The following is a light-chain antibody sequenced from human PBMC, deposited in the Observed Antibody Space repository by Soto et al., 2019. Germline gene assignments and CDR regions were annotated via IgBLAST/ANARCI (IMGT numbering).Light chain of an antibody. CDR1: QGVSRH. CDR3: QQRRNGPIT. Sequence: EIVLTQYPGTLSLSPGERATLSCRASQGVSRHLAWYQQKPGQAPRLLIYDATTRATGIPARFSGSGSGTDFTLTISSLEPEDFAVYYCQQRRNGPITFGQGTRLEIK. V-gene: IGKV3-11*01. J-gene: IGKJ5*01. CDR2: DAT.